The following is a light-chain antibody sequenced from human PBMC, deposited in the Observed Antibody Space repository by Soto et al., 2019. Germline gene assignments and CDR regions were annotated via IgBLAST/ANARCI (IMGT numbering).Light chain of an antibody. CDR3: QQSYSTPPSYT. CDR2: AAS. J-gene: IGKJ2*01. Sequence: DIQMTQSPSSLSASVGDRVTITCRASQSISSYLNWYQQKPGKAPTLLIYAASSLQSGVPSRFSGSGSGTDFTLTISSLQPEDFATYYCQQSYSTPPSYTFGQGTKLEIK. CDR1: QSISSY. V-gene: IGKV1-39*01.